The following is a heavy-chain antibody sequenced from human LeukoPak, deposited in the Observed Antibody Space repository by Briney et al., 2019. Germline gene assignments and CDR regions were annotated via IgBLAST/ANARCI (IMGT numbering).Heavy chain of an antibody. V-gene: IGHV3-30*02. CDR2: IRSDGINK. J-gene: IGHJ4*02. CDR1: GFTFSSYE. Sequence: GGSLRLSCAASGFTFSSYEMNWVRQAPGKGLEWVAFIRSDGINKYHADFVKGRFTISRDNSKNTLYLQMNSLRGEDTAVYYCARDQAGSGHYADYWGQGTLVTVSS. D-gene: IGHD3-10*01. CDR3: ARDQAGSGHYADY.